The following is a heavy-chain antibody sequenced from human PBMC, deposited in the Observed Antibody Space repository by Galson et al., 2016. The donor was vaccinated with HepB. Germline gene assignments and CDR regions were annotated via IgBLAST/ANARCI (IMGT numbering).Heavy chain of an antibody. CDR1: GFTFSDYY. D-gene: IGHD2-21*02. Sequence: SLRLSCAASGFTFSDYYMTWIRQAPGKGLELVSYISSSSSDTNYADSVKGRFTISRDNANNSLYLQMNSLSAEDTAVYYCARMRGDHDYWGQGTLVTVSS. J-gene: IGHJ4*02. CDR2: ISSSSSDT. V-gene: IGHV3-11*03. CDR3: ARMRGDHDY.